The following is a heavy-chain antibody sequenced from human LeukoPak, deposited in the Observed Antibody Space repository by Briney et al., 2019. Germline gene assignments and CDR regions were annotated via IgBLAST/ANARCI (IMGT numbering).Heavy chain of an antibody. CDR2: IRGDWHDT. CDR1: GLRFSDLW. CDR3: ASDRVLGSGSLDN. J-gene: IGHJ4*02. D-gene: IGHD3-10*01. Sequence: PGGSLRLSCTASGLRFSDLWMHWVRQAPGKGLVWVSRIRGDWHDTTYADSVKGRFTISRDNAQSTLYLQMNSLRVEDTAVYYCASDRVLGSGSLDNWGQGTLVTVSS. V-gene: IGHV3-74*01.